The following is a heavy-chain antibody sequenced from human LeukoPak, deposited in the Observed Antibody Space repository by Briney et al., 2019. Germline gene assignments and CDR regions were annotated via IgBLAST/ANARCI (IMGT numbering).Heavy chain of an antibody. CDR2: IYYSGST. J-gene: IGHJ4*02. D-gene: IGHD3-3*01. V-gene: IGHV4-59*01. CDR1: GGPISSYY. Sequence: SETLSLTCTVSGGPISSYYWSWIRQPPGKRLEGIGHIYYSGSTNYNPSLKSRVTISVDTSKNQFSLKLSSVTAADTAVYYCASRSSIWSGYQDTLYYFDSWGQGTLVTVSS. CDR3: ASRSSIWSGYQDTLYYFDS.